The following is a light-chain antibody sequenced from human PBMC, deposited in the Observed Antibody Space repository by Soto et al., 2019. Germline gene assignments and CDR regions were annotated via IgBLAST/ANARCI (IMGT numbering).Light chain of an antibody. CDR2: DDS. CDR3: QVWDSNTDHL. Sequence: SYELTQPPSVSVAPGQTATITCGGPNIGSRSVHWYQLKPRQAPVLVVFDDSDRPSGIPERFSGSNSGNTATLTINRDEGGDEADYFCQVWDSNTDHLFGGGTKVTVL. CDR1: NIGSRS. J-gene: IGLJ2*01. V-gene: IGLV3-21*02.